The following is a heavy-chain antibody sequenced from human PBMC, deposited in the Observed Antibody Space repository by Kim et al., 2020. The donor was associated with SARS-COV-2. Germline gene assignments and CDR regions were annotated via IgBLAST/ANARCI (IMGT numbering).Heavy chain of an antibody. J-gene: IGHJ4*02. D-gene: IGHD2-21*01. V-gene: IGHV3-7*01. Sequence: GGSLRLSCAASGFTFSGYWMTWVRQAPGTGLEWVATIKQDGSEKYYVDSVKGRFTISRDNAENSLYLQMNNLRVEDTAVYYCARVHTESRFLPCEYWGQG. CDR1: GFTFSGYW. CDR2: IKQDGSEK. CDR3: ARVHTESRFLPCEY.